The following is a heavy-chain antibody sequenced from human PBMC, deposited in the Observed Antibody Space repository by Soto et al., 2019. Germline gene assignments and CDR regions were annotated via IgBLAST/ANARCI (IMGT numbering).Heavy chain of an antibody. V-gene: IGHV3-13*01. CDR2: IGTAGDT. J-gene: IGHJ6*02. CDR3: ARAGSSGWHEDYYYGMDV. D-gene: IGHD6-19*01. Sequence: EVQLVESGGGLVQPGGSLRLSCAASGFTFSSYDMHWVRQATGKGLEWVSAIGTAGDTYYPGSVKGRFTIPRENAKNSLYLQMNSLRAEDTAVYYCARAGSSGWHEDYYYGMDVWGQGTTVTVSS. CDR1: GFTFSSYD.